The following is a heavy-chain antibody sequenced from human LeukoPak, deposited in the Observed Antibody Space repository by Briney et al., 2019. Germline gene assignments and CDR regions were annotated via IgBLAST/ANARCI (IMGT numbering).Heavy chain of an antibody. J-gene: IGHJ4*02. V-gene: IGHV3-21*01. Sequence: GGSLRLSCAAAGFTFSSYSMNWVRQAPGKGLEWVSSVSSSSSYIYYADSVKGRFTISRDNAKNSLYLQMNSLRAEDTAVYYCAKSCGSYFEPSDYWGQGTLVTVSS. CDR1: GFTFSSYS. CDR3: AKSCGSYFEPSDY. CDR2: VSSSSSYI. D-gene: IGHD1-26*01.